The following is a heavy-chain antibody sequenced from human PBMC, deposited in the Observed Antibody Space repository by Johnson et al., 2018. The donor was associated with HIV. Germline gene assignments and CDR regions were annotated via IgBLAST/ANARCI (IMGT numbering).Heavy chain of an antibody. D-gene: IGHD4-17*01. CDR3: VKEASRGTVTQAPDAFDI. Sequence: HVQLVESGGGVVQPGGSLRLSCAASGFIFSSYGMHWVRQAPGKGLEWVAFIWYDGSRKYYPDSVKGRFTISRVNSKNMLYLQMNSLRVEDTAVYYCVKEASRGTVTQAPDAFDIWGQGTVVTVSS. J-gene: IGHJ3*02. V-gene: IGHV3-30*02. CDR2: IWYDGSRK. CDR1: GFIFSSYG.